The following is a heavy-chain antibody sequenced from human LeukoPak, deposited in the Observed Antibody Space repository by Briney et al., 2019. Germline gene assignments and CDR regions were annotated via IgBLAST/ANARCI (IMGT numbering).Heavy chain of an antibody. Sequence: SEXLSLTCTVSGYSISSDYYWGWIRQPPGKGLEWIGSIYHSGSTYYNPSLKSRVTISLDTSKNQFSLKLRSVTAADTAVYYCARDRLGEMNEAFDIWGQGTMVTVSS. J-gene: IGHJ3*02. CDR2: IYHSGST. D-gene: IGHD3-10*01. CDR3: ARDRLGEMNEAFDI. V-gene: IGHV4-38-2*02. CDR1: GYSISSDYY.